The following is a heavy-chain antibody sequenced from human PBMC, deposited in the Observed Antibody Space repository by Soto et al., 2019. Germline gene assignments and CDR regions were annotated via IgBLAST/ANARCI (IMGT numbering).Heavy chain of an antibody. CDR3: ASVAVASFDY. D-gene: IGHD6-19*01. J-gene: IGHJ4*02. CDR1: GGSISSYY. Sequence: SETLSLTCTVSGGSISSYYWSWIQQPPGKGLEWIGYIYYSGSTNYNPSLKSRVTISVDTSKNQFSLKLSSVTAADTAVYYCASVAVASFDYWGQGTLVTVSS. CDR2: IYYSGST. V-gene: IGHV4-59*08.